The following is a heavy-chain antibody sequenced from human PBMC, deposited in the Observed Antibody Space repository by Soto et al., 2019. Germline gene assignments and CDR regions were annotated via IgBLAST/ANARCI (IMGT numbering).Heavy chain of an antibody. J-gene: IGHJ4*02. CDR2: ISAYNRNT. CDR3: ARAPYNWNVRRPFDY. D-gene: IGHD1-20*01. CDR1: GYTFTSYG. V-gene: IGHV1-18*01. Sequence: QVQLVQSGAEVKKPGASVKVSCKAPGYTFTSYGISWVRQAPGQGLEWMGWISAYNRNTNYAQKLQGRVTMTTDTSTSTAYMELRSLRSDDTAVYYCARAPYNWNVRRPFDYWGQGTLVTVSS.